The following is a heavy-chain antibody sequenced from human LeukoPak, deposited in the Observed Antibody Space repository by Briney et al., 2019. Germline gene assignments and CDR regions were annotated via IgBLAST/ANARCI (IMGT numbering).Heavy chain of an antibody. J-gene: IGHJ3*02. D-gene: IGHD6-13*01. CDR3: ARRRSSSWSRAFDI. CDR1: GGSISSSSYY. CDR2: IYYSGST. Sequence: SETLSLTCTVSGGSISSSSYYWGWIRQPPGKGLEWIGSIYYSGSTYYNPSLKSRVTISVDTSKNQFSLKLSSVTAADTAVYYCARRRSSSWSRAFDIWGQGTMVTVSS. V-gene: IGHV4-39*07.